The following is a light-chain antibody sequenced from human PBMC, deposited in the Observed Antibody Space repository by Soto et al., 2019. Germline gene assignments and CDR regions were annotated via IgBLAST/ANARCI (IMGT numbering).Light chain of an antibody. CDR1: QSVSSNY. V-gene: IGKV3-20*01. Sequence: EFVLTQSPGTLSLSPGERATRSCRASQSVSSNYLAWYQQKPGQAPRLLIYGASTRATGIADRFSGSGSGTDFTLSISRLEPEDFAVYYCHQYGSSPQTFGQGTKVDI. CDR3: HQYGSSPQT. J-gene: IGKJ1*01. CDR2: GAS.